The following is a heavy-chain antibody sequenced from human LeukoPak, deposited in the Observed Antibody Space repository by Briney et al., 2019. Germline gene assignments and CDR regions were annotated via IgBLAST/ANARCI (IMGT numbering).Heavy chain of an antibody. CDR3: AREGPYTGFDY. V-gene: IGHV3-53*01. J-gene: IGHJ4*02. CDR1: GFTVSSNY. CDR2: IYSGGST. D-gene: IGHD1-1*01. Sequence: GGSLRLSCAASGFTVSSNYMSWVRQAPGKGPEWVSVIYSGGSTYYADSVKGRFTISRDNSKNTLYLQMNSLRAEDTAVYYCAREGPYTGFDYWGQGTLVTVSS.